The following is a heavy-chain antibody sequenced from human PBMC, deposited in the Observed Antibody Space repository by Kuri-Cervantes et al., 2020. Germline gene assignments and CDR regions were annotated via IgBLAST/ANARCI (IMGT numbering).Heavy chain of an antibody. CDR1: GGSFSGYY. D-gene: IGHD2-21*02. CDR3: ARAPFMTNWFDP. Sequence: SETLSLTCAVYGGSFSGYYWSWIRQPPGKGLEWIGEINHSGSTNYNPSLKSQVTISVDTSKNQFSLKLSSVTAADTAVYYCARAPFMTNWFDPWGQGTLVTVSS. CDR2: INHSGST. V-gene: IGHV4-34*01. J-gene: IGHJ5*02.